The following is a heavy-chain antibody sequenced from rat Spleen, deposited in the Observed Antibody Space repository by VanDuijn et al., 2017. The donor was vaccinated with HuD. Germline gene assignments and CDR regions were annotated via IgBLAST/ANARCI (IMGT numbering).Heavy chain of an antibody. CDR1: GFTFSNYG. Sequence: EVQLVESGGGLVQPGRSLKLSCAASGFTFSNYGMHCIRQAPTKGLEWVASISPSGGSTYYRDSVKGRFTISRDNAKSTLYLQMDSLRSEDTATYYCATPPLTTVPYYWYFDFWGPGTMVTVSS. CDR3: ATPPLTTVPYYWYFDF. V-gene: IGHV5-19*01. CDR2: ISPSGGST. J-gene: IGHJ1*01. D-gene: IGHD1-3*01.